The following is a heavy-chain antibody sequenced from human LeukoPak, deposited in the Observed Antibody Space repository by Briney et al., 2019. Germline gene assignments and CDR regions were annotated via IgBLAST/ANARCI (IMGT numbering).Heavy chain of an antibody. D-gene: IGHD5-18*01. CDR3: AREAYSYGYKGFDP. CDR1: GGSISSSSYY. CDR2: IYYSGST. V-gene: IGHV4-39*02. J-gene: IGHJ5*02. Sequence: SETLSLTCTVSGGSISSSSYYWGWIRQPPGKGLEWIGSIYYSGSTYYNPSLKSRVTISVDTSKNQFSLKLSSVTAADTAVYYCAREAYSYGYKGFDPWGQGTLATVSS.